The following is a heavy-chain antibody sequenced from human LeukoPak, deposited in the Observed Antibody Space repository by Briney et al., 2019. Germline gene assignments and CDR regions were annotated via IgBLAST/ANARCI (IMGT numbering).Heavy chain of an antibody. CDR3: ARGGLGNHKFFDI. Sequence: GSLRLSCAASGFTFSSYEMNWVRQPPGKGLEWIGNIYYSGSTYYNPSLKSRVTISVDTSKNQFSLKLNSVTAADTAVYFCARGGLGNHKFFDIWGQGTMVTVSS. CDR2: IYYSGST. V-gene: IGHV4-59*12. CDR1: GFTFSSYE. D-gene: IGHD1-14*01. J-gene: IGHJ3*02.